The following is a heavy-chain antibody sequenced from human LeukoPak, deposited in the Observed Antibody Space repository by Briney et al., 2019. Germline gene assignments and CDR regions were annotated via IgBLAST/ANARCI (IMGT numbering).Heavy chain of an antibody. D-gene: IGHD6-13*01. Sequence: TGGSLRLSCTASGFTVSSNYMSWVRQAPGKGLEWVSVIYSGGNTYYADSVKGRLTISRDNSKNTVYLQMNSLRAEDTAVYYCARELGIAAAGYYGMDVWGQGTTVTVSS. CDR1: GFTVSSNY. V-gene: IGHV3-66*01. CDR2: IYSGGNT. CDR3: ARELGIAAAGYYGMDV. J-gene: IGHJ6*02.